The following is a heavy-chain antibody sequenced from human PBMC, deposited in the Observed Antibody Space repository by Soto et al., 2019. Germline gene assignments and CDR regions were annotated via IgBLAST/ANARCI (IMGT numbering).Heavy chain of an antibody. D-gene: IGHD5-18*01. CDR3: ANTAVLPYSYYYGVDV. CDR2: ISGGADNT. V-gene: IGHV3-23*01. Sequence: GGSRRLSCAASGFTFSSYAMIWVRQPPGKGLEWVSLISGGADNTYYADSVKGRFIISRDNSKNTLYLQMNSLRTEDTAIYYCANTAVLPYSYYYGVDVWGQGTTVTVSS. J-gene: IGHJ6*02. CDR1: GFTFSSYA.